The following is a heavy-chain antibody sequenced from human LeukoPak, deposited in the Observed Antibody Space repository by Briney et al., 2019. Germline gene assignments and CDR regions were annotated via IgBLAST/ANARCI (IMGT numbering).Heavy chain of an antibody. CDR3: ARDGYSSGWYRYFDY. V-gene: IGHV3-66*01. J-gene: IGHJ4*02. D-gene: IGHD6-19*01. CDR1: GFTVSSNY. Sequence: QSGGSLRLSCAASGFTVSSNYMSWVRQAPGKGLEWVSVTYSGASTYYADSVKGRFTISRDNSKKTLYLQMNSLKAEDTAVYYCARDGYSSGWYRYFDYWGQGTLVTVSS. CDR2: TYSGAST.